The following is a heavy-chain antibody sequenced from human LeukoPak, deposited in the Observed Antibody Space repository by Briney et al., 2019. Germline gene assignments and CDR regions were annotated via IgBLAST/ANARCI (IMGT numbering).Heavy chain of an antibody. J-gene: IGHJ4*02. CDR2: FYVSGSI. CDR1: GGSITTYY. V-gene: IGHV4-4*07. CDR3: GSRGGLGPPASGPLEPFDS. Sequence: PSETLSLTCTVSGGSITTYYWSWLRQPAGKGLEWIGRFYVSGSIDYNSSLKSRITISLDKSKNQFSLKLTSVPAGDTPVYYCGSRGGLGPPASGPLEPFDSGAQGPLVTVPS. D-gene: IGHD6-19*01.